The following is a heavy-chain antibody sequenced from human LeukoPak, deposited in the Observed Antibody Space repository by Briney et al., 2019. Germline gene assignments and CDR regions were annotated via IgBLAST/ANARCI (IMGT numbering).Heavy chain of an antibody. J-gene: IGHJ4*02. V-gene: IGHV4-59*01. CDR1: GGSISSYY. Sequence: SETLSLTCTVSGGSISSYYWSWIRQPPGKGLGWIGHIYYSGSTNYNPSLKSRVTISVKTSKNQFSLKLSSVTAADTAVYYCARGQKYRNGYTVTELGSGYFDYWGQGTLVTVSS. CDR2: IYYSGST. CDR3: ARGQKYRNGYTVTELGSGYFDY. D-gene: IGHD5-18*01.